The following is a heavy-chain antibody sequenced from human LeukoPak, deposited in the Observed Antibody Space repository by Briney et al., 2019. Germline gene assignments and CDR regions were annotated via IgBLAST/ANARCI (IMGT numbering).Heavy chain of an antibody. Sequence: QSGGSLRLSCAASGFTFSSYSMNWVRQAPGKGLEWVSYISSSSSTIYYADSVKGRFTISRDNAKNSLYLQMNSLRAEDTAVYYCARADLSRLYYYMDVWGKGTTVTVSS. CDR3: ARADLSRLYYYMDV. V-gene: IGHV3-48*01. CDR2: ISSSSSTI. J-gene: IGHJ6*03. D-gene: IGHD3-3*02. CDR1: GFTFSSYS.